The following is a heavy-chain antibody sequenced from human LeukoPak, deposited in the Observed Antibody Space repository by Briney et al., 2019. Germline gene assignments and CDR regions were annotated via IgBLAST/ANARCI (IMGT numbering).Heavy chain of an antibody. CDR3: ARGGFGFNWFDP. D-gene: IGHD3-10*01. CDR1: GGSISSYY. J-gene: IGHJ5*02. Sequence: SETLSLTCTVSGGSISSYYWGWIRQPPGKGLEWIGSIYYSGSTYYNPSLKSRVTISVDTSKNQFSLKLSSVTAADTAVYYCARGGFGFNWFDPWGQGTLVTVSS. CDR2: IYYSGST. V-gene: IGHV4-39*07.